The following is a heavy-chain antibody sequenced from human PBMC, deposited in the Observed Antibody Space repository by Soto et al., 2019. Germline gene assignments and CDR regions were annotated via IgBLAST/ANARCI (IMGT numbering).Heavy chain of an antibody. CDR2: IYHSGST. J-gene: IGHJ4*02. CDR1: GGSISSSNW. CDR3: ARGGGYSGYDRIFDY. D-gene: IGHD5-12*01. Sequence: SETLSLTCAVSGGSISSSNWWSWVRQPPGKGLEWIGEIYHSGSTNYNPSLKSRVTISVDKSKNQFSLKLSSVTAADTAVYYCARGGGYSGYDRIFDYWGQGTLVTVSS. V-gene: IGHV4-4*02.